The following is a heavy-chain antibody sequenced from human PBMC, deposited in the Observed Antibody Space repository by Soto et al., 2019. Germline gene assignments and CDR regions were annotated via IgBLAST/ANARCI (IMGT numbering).Heavy chain of an antibody. CDR3: ARDLNDGVFDY. Sequence: GGSLRLSCAASGFTFSSYSMNWVRQAPGKGLEWVSYISSSSSTIYYADSVKGRFTISRDNAKNSLYLQMNSLRAEDTAVYYCARDLNDGVFDYLGQGTLVTVSS. CDR1: GFTFSSYS. V-gene: IGHV3-48*01. J-gene: IGHJ4*02. CDR2: ISSSSSTI. D-gene: IGHD1-1*01.